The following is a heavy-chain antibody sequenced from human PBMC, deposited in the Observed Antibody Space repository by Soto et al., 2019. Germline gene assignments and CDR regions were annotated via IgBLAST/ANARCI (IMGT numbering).Heavy chain of an antibody. D-gene: IGHD4-4*01. CDR2: IYYSGPT. Sequence: SETLSLTGTVSGGSVSRDSNFWSWIRQPPGKGLEWIGYIYYSGPTRYNPSLESRVTISIDSSKNQVSLNLTSVTAADTAVYYCARGYSHYAHWGRGTLVTVSS. V-gene: IGHV4-61*01. CDR1: GGSVSRDSNF. CDR3: ARGYSHYAH. J-gene: IGHJ4*02.